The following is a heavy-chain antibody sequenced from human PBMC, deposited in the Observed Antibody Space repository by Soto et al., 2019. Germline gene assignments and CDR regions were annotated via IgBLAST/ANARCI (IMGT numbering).Heavy chain of an antibody. CDR1: GYSFITHW. CDR2: INPANSDI. Sequence: PGESLKISCKGSGYSFITHWIAWVRQMPGEGLEWMGIINPANSDIRYSPSFQGQVTISVDKSINTAYLQWSSLKASDTATYYCNRPQSSGWYDFWGQGTLVTVSS. J-gene: IGHJ5*01. D-gene: IGHD3-22*01. V-gene: IGHV5-51*01. CDR3: NRPQSSGWYDF.